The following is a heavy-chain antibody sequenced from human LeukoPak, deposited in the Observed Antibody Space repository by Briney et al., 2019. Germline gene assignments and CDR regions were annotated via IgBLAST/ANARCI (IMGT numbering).Heavy chain of an antibody. CDR3: AREGDRYDFWSGYYNPFDY. D-gene: IGHD3-3*01. Sequence: SVKVSCKASGGTFSSYAISWVRQAPGQGLEWMGRIIPIFGIANYAQKFQGRVTITADKSTSAAYMELSSLRSEDTAVYYCAREGDRYDFWSGYYNPFDYWGQGTLVTVSS. CDR1: GGTFSSYA. CDR2: IIPIFGIA. V-gene: IGHV1-69*04. J-gene: IGHJ4*02.